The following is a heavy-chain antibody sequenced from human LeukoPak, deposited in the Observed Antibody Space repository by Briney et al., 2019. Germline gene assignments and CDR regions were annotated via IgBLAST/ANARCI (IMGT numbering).Heavy chain of an antibody. V-gene: IGHV3-7*01. D-gene: IGHD1-1*01. J-gene: IGHJ4*02. CDR1: GFTFSDYW. CDR3: ARVAPERDLNLDY. Sequence: GGSLRLSCAVSGFTFSDYWMNWVRQAPGKGLEWVASIKQDGGEKSYVDSVKGRFTISRDNPKNSLYLQMSSLRAEDTAVYYCARVAPERDLNLDYWGQGTLVTVSS. CDR2: IKQDGGEK.